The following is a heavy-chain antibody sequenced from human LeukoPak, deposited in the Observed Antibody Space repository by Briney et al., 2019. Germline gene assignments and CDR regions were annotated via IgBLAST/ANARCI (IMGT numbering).Heavy chain of an antibody. CDR3: ARGQKYRNGYTVTELGSGYFDY. D-gene: IGHD5-18*01. J-gene: IGHJ4*02. CDR2: IYYSGRT. V-gene: IGHV4-59*01. CDR1: GGSISSYY. Sequence: SETLSLTCSVSGGSISSYYWSWIRQPPGKGLEWIGYIYYSGRTNYNPSLKSRVTISVDTSKNQFSLTLSSVTAADTAVYYCARGQKYRNGYTVTELGSGYFDYSGQGTLVTVSS.